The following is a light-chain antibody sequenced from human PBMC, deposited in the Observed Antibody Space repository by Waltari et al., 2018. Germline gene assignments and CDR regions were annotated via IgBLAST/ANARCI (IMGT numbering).Light chain of an antibody. J-gene: IGLJ3*02. CDR1: NSNIGGNS. Sequence: QSVLTQPPSVSGTPGPRVTISCSGSNSNIGGNSVNWYQQLPGKAPTLLIYNDNQGPAGVPDRFSAYLPGLQSEDEADYYCAVWDDSLGGVFGGGTKLTVL. CDR3: AVWDDSLGGV. CDR2: NDN. V-gene: IGLV1-44*01.